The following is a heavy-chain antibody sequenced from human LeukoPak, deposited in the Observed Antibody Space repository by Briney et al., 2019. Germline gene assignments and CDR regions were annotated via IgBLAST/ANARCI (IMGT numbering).Heavy chain of an antibody. CDR1: GFTFSSYA. J-gene: IGHJ4*02. CDR3: AKGGGCSSTRCYTGGIDY. D-gene: IGHD2-2*02. CDR2: ISGSGGST. V-gene: IGHV3-23*01. Sequence: GGSLRLSCAASGFTFSSYAMSWVRQAPGKGLEWVSAISGSGGSTYYADSVKGRFTISRDNSKNTLYLQMNSLRAEDTAVYYCAKGGGCSSTRCYTGGIDYWGQGTLVTVSS.